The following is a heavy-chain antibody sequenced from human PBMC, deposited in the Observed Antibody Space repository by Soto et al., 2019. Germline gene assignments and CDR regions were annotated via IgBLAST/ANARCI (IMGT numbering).Heavy chain of an antibody. CDR2: INHSGST. D-gene: IGHD2-2*01. J-gene: IGHJ6*02. CDR1: GGSFSGFY. V-gene: IGHV4-34*01. CDR3: ARSPLYCGRTSRYCYYYRGMDV. Sequence: SETLSLTCVVYGGSFSGFYWSWVRQPPGKGLEWIGEINHSGSTDYNPSLKSRVTISVDMSKNQFSLELNSVTAADTAVFYCARSPLYCGRTSRYCYYYRGMDVWGQGTTVTVSS.